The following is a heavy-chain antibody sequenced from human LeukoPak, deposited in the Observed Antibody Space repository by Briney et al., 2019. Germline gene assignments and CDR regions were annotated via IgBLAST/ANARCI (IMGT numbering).Heavy chain of an antibody. J-gene: IGHJ5*02. CDR2: MNPNSGNT. CDR3: ARGPPRYSSSWYLIVKDYWFDP. D-gene: IGHD6-13*01. CDR1: GYTFTIYD. Sequence: ASVKVSCKASGYTFTIYDINCVLQATGQGQESRGWMNPNSGNTCYAQEFQGRVTMTRNTSLSTAYKELISLRSEDTAVYYCARGPPRYSSSWYLIVKDYWFDPWGQGTLVTVSS. V-gene: IGHV1-8*01.